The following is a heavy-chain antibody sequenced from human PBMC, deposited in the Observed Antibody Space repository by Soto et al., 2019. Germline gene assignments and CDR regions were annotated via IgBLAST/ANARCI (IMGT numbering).Heavy chain of an antibody. Sequence: SETLSVTCTVSGGSVRSDGYYWTWFRQPPGKGLEWIGDIYYSVSTNYNPSLKIRLTISIDTPKKQLSLKLNSVTAADTAVYYCASAERAEAFVESSVGNWFDPRAQGTLVTVS. V-gene: IGHV4-61*08. CDR2: IYYSVST. J-gene: IGHJ5*02. CDR3: ASAERAEAFVESSVGNWFDP. CDR1: GGSVRSDGYY. D-gene: IGHD1-26*01.